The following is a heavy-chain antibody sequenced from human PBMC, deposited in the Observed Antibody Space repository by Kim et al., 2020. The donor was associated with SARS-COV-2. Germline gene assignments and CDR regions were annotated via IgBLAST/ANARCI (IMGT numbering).Heavy chain of an antibody. J-gene: IGHJ5*02. CDR2: ISYDGSNK. Sequence: GGSLRLSCAASGFTFSSYGMHWVRQAPGKGLEWVAVISYDGSNKYYADSVKGRFTISRDNSKNTLYLQMNSLRAEDTAVYYCALRGSAAKYQLLYEGGRDWFDPWGQGTLVTVSS. CDR1: GFTFSSYG. V-gene: IGHV3-30*03. CDR3: ALRGSAAKYQLLYEGGRDWFDP. D-gene: IGHD2-2*02.